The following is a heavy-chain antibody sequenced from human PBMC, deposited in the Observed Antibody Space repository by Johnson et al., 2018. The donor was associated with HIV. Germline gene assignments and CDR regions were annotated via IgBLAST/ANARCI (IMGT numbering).Heavy chain of an antibody. D-gene: IGHD3-10*01. CDR1: GFTFSSYG. Sequence: QVQLVESGGGVVQPGRSLRLSCAASGFTFSSYGMHWVRQAPGKGLEWVAVIWYDGSNKYYADSVKGRFTISRDNAKNALYLEMNSLRPEDTAFYDCVKDTMLRGLLIYNAAFHIWGQGTMVTVSS. CDR3: VKDTMLRGLLIYNAAFHI. J-gene: IGHJ3*02. CDR2: IWYDGSNK. V-gene: IGHV3-33*03.